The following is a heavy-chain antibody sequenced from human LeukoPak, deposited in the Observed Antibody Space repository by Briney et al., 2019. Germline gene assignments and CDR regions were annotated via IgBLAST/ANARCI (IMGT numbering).Heavy chain of an antibody. CDR3: ARDLPTVTVFDY. CDR1: GFTFSSYS. J-gene: IGHJ4*02. D-gene: IGHD4-11*01. CDR2: ISSSSSYM. Sequence: GGSLRLSCAASGFTFSSYSMNWVRQAPGKGLEWVSSISSSSSYMYYADSVKGRFTISRDNAKNSLYLQMNSLRAEDTAVYYCARDLPTVTVFDYWGQGTLVTVSS. V-gene: IGHV3-21*01.